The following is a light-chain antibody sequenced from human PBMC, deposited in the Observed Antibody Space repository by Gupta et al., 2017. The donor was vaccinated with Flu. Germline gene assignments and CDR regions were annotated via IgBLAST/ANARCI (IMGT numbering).Light chain of an antibody. J-gene: IGKJ1*01. V-gene: IGKV2-28*01. CDR2: LGS. CDR3: MQALQTPWT. Sequence: IVMNQSPLSLPVTPGEPASISCRSSQSLLHSNGYNYLDWYLQKPGQSPQLLIYLGSNRASGVPDRFSGSGSGTDFTLKISRVEAEDVGVYYCMQALQTPWTFGQGTKVEIK. CDR1: QSLLHSNGYNY.